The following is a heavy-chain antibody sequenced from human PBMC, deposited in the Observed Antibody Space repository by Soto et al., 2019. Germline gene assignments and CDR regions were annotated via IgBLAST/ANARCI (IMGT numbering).Heavy chain of an antibody. CDR1: GFTFSSYS. V-gene: IGHV3-23*01. J-gene: IGHJ6*03. CDR3: AKRYYDFWSGYYTDYYMDV. Sequence: SLRLSCAAAGFTFSSYSMNWVRQAPGKGLEWVSYISSSGGSTYYADSVKGRFTISRDNSKNTLYLQMNSLRAEDTAVYYCAKRYYDFWSGYYTDYYMDVWGKGTTVTVS. D-gene: IGHD3-3*01. CDR2: ISSSGGST.